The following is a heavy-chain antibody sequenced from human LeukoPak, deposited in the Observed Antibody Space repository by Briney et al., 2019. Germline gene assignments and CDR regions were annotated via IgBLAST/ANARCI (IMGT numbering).Heavy chain of an antibody. CDR3: ARGLTYYYDSSGYLQLDY. CDR1: GFTFSSYA. Sequence: GGSLRLSCAASGFTFSSYAMSWVRQAPGKGLEWVSAISGSGGSTYYADSVKGRFTISRDNAKNSLYPQMNSLRAEDTASYYCARGLTYYYDSSGYLQLDYWGQGTLVTVSS. V-gene: IGHV3-23*01. CDR2: ISGSGGST. D-gene: IGHD3-22*01. J-gene: IGHJ4*02.